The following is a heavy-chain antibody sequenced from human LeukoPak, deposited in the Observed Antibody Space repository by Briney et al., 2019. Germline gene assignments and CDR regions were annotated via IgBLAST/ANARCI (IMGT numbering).Heavy chain of an antibody. Sequence: SETLSLTCTVSGGSISSGGYYWCWIRQHPGDGLEWIGYIYYSGSTYYNPSLKSRVTISIDTSKNQFSLKLSSVTAADTAVYYCARAGGFFSPFGYWGQGTLVTVSS. CDR3: ARAGGFFSPFGY. CDR2: IYYSGST. D-gene: IGHD3-16*01. CDR1: GGSISSGGYY. V-gene: IGHV4-31*03. J-gene: IGHJ4*02.